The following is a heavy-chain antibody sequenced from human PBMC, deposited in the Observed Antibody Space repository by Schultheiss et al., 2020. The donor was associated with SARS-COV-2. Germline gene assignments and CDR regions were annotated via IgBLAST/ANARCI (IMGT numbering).Heavy chain of an antibody. CDR1: GFTFSSYA. Sequence: GESLKISCAASGFTFSSYAMHWVRQAPGKGLEWVAVISYDGSNKYYADSVKGRFTISRDNSKNTLYLQMNSLRAEDTAVYYCARGGTVVRGNWFDPWGQGTLVTVSS. CDR3: ARGGTVVRGNWFDP. CDR2: ISYDGSNK. V-gene: IGHV3-30*04. J-gene: IGHJ5*02. D-gene: IGHD4-23*01.